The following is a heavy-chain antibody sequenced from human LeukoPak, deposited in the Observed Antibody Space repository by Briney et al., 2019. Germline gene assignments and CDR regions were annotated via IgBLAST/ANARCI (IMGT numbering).Heavy chain of an antibody. CDR2: INPSGGST. J-gene: IGHJ4*02. D-gene: IGHD4-23*01. CDR1: GYTFTSNY. Sequence: GASVKVSCKASGYTFTSNYMHWVRQAPGQGLEWMGIINPSGGSTNYAQKFQGRVTITADESTSTAYMELSSLRSEDTAVYYCARGTVVPDYWGQGTLVTVSS. CDR3: ARGTVVPDY. V-gene: IGHV1-46*01.